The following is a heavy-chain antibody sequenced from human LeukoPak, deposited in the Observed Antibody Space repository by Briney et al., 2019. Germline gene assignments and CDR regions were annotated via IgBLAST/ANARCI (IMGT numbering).Heavy chain of an antibody. Sequence: SETLSLTCTVSGCSISSSSYYWGWIRQPPEKGLEWIGSIYYSGSTYYIPSLKSRVTISVDTSKNQFSLKLTSVTAADTAVYYCARPTAIYCGGDCYEVWFDPWGQGTLVTVSS. CDR1: GCSISSSSYY. CDR3: ARPTAIYCGGDCYEVWFDP. J-gene: IGHJ5*02. CDR2: IYYSGST. D-gene: IGHD2-21*02. V-gene: IGHV4-39*01.